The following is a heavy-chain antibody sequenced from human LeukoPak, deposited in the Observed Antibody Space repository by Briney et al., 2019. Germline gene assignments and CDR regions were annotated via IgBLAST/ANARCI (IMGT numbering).Heavy chain of an antibody. CDR3: LYYYDSSGYYLFDY. Sequence: ASVTVSCKASGYTFTGYYMHWVRQAPGQGLEWMGWINPNSGGTNYAQKFQGRVTMTRDTSISTAYMELSRLRSDDTAVYYCLYYYDSSGYYLFDYWGQGTLVTVSS. CDR1: GYTFTGYY. J-gene: IGHJ4*02. CDR2: INPNSGGT. V-gene: IGHV1-2*02. D-gene: IGHD3-22*01.